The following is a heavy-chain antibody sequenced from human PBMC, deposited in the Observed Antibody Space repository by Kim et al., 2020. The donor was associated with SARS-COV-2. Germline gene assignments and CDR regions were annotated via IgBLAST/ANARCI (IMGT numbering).Heavy chain of an antibody. CDR2: IYYSGST. D-gene: IGHD1-26*01. J-gene: IGHJ4*02. CDR3: ARVLPVGAIYYFDY. V-gene: IGHV4-61*01. CDR1: GGSVSSGSYY. Sequence: SETLSLTCTVSGGSVSSGSYYWSWIRQPPGKGLEWIGYIYYSGSTNYNPSLKSRVTISVDTSKNQFSLKLSSVTAADTAVYYCARVLPVGAIYYFDYWGQGTLVTVSS.